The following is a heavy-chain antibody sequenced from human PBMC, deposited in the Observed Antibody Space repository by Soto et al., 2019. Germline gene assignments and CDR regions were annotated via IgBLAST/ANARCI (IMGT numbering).Heavy chain of an antibody. J-gene: IGHJ6*02. D-gene: IGHD6-13*01. Sequence: GESLKISCKGSGYSFTSYWIGWVRQMPGKGLEWMGIIYPGDSDTRYSPSFQGQVTISADKSISTAYLQWSSLKASDTAMYYCARLSIAAAGYYYGMDVWGQGTTVTVSS. CDR2: IYPGDSDT. CDR1: GYSFTSYW. CDR3: ARLSIAAAGYYYGMDV. V-gene: IGHV5-51*01.